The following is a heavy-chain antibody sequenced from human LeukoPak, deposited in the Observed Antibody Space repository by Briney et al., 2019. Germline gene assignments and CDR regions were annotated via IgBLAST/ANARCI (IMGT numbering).Heavy chain of an antibody. Sequence: GGSLRLSCAASGFSVYKHWMHWVRQVPGKGQVWVSRMNIDGTLTNYADSVKGRFTISRDSAKNTLYLQMNSLRFEDTAVYYCAKDMYSSSWYCDYWGQGTLVTVSS. D-gene: IGHD6-13*01. CDR3: AKDMYSSSWYCDY. CDR1: GFSVYKHW. J-gene: IGHJ4*02. CDR2: MNIDGTLT. V-gene: IGHV3-74*01.